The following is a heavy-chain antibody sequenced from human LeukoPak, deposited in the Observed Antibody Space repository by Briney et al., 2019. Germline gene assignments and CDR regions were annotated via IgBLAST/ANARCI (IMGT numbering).Heavy chain of an antibody. CDR2: IYYSGST. CDR1: GGSISSGGYY. J-gene: IGHJ3*02. D-gene: IGHD3-22*01. V-gene: IGHV4-31*03. Sequence: SETLSLTCTASGGSISSGGYYWSWIRQHPGKGLEWIGYIYYSGSTYYNPSLKSRVTISVDTSKNQFSLKLSSVTAADTAVYYCARGLATMIVVVLDAFDIWGQGTMVTVSS. CDR3: ARGLATMIVVVLDAFDI.